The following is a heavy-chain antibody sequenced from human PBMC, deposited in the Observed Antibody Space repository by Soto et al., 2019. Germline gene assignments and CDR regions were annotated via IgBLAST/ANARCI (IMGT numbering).Heavy chain of an antibody. CDR2: IYYSGST. J-gene: IGHJ4*02. D-gene: IGHD3-22*01. Sequence: SETLSLTCTVSGGSISSSSYYWGWIRQPPGKGLEWIGSIYYSGSTYYNPSLKSRVTTSVDTSKNQFSLKLSSVTAADTAVYYCARRAYYYDSSGYYLIFAFWGQGTLVTGSS. CDR1: GGSISSSSYY. CDR3: ARRAYYYDSSGYYLIFAF. V-gene: IGHV4-39*01.